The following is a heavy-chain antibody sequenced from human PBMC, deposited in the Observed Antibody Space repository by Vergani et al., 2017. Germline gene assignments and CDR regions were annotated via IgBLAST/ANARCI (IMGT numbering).Heavy chain of an antibody. J-gene: IGHJ6*03. V-gene: IGHV3-13*01. CDR3: ARSGYCAHGVCYMTYYYYMDV. D-gene: IGHD2-8*01. Sequence: EVQLVESGGGLVQPGGSLRLSCAASGFTFSSYDMHWVRQATGKGLEWVSAIGTAGDTYYPCSVKGRFTISRENAKNTLYLQMNNLRAADTAVYYCARSGYCAHGVCYMTYYYYMDVWGKGTAVTVSS. CDR2: IGTAGDT. CDR1: GFTFSSYD.